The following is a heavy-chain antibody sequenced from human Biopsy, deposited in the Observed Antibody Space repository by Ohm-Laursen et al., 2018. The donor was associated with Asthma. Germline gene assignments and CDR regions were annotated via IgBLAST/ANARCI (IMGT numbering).Heavy chain of an antibody. J-gene: IGHJ5*02. CDR2: IYSNDEK. CDR1: GFSLSTSGVG. D-gene: IGHD3-9*01. V-gene: IGHV2-5*01. Sequence: TQTLTLTRTFSGFSLSTSGVGVGWIRQPPGKAPEWLAVIYSNDEKLYKTSMRSRLTITKDTSKNQVVLTMTKMDPVDSGTYYCALSQDSGFDDHSPSWFDPWGQGTLVTVSS. CDR3: ALSQDSGFDDHSPSWFDP.